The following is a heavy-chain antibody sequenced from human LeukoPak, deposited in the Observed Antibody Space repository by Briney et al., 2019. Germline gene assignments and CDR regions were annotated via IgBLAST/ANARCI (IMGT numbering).Heavy chain of an antibody. V-gene: IGHV1-69*13. CDR3: ARPLGYCSSTSCHLYAFDI. J-gene: IGHJ3*02. CDR2: IIPIFGTA. Sequence: GASVKVSCKASGGTFSSYAISWVRQAPGQGLEWMGGIIPIFGTANYAQKFQGRVTITADESTSTAYMELSSLRSEDTAVYYCARPLGYCSSTSCHLYAFDIWGQGTMVTVSS. D-gene: IGHD2-2*01. CDR1: GGTFSSYA.